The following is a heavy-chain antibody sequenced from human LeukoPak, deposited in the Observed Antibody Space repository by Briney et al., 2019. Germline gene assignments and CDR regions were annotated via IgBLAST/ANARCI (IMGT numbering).Heavy chain of an antibody. CDR1: GGSISSGRYY. CDR3: ARDRYYYDSSGLYYFDY. Sequence: PSETLSLTCTVSGGSISSGRYYWSWIRQPAGKGLEWIGRIYTSGSTNYNPSLKSRVTMSVDTSKNQFSLKLSSVTAADTAVYYCARDRYYYDSSGLYYFDYWGQGTLVTVSS. D-gene: IGHD3-22*01. CDR2: IYTSGST. J-gene: IGHJ4*02. V-gene: IGHV4-61*02.